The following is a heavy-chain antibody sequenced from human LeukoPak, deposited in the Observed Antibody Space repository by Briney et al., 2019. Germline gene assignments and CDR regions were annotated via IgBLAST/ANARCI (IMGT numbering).Heavy chain of an antibody. V-gene: IGHV3-9*01. Sequence: GGSLRLSCAASGFTFSSYAMSWVRQAPGKGLEWVSGISWNSGSIGYADSVKGRFTISRDNAKNSLYLQMNSLRAEDTALYYCAKGGKTMVQGAVDYWGQGTLVTVSS. CDR2: ISWNSGSI. J-gene: IGHJ4*02. CDR1: GFTFSSYA. CDR3: AKGGKTMVQGAVDY. D-gene: IGHD3-10*01.